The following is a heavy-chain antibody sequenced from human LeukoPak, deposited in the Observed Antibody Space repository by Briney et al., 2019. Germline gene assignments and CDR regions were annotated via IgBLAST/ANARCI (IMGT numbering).Heavy chain of an antibody. CDR1: GYSFSTYC. J-gene: IGHJ4*02. V-gene: IGHV5-51*01. D-gene: IGHD3-10*01. CDR3: ARHGSYFDY. CDR2: IYPGDSDT. Sequence: GESLKISCKGSGYSFSTYCVAWVRQLPGKGLELMGIIYPGDSDTRYSPSFQGQVTISADKSINTAYLQWNSLKASDTAMYYCARHGSYFDYWGQGALVTVSS.